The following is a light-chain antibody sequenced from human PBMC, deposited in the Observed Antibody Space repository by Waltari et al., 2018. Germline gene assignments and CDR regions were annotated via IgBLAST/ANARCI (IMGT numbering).Light chain of an antibody. CDR2: GVS. CDR1: QTVSNSY. J-gene: IGKJ2*03. Sequence: EILLTQSPGTLSLSPGERATLSCSASQTVSNSYLAWYQQKPGQAPRLLIYGVSRRATGIPDRVTGSGSGTDFSLTISGLEPEDFAVYYCQQYAGAPYSFGQGTKLEIK. V-gene: IGKV3-20*01. CDR3: QQYAGAPYS.